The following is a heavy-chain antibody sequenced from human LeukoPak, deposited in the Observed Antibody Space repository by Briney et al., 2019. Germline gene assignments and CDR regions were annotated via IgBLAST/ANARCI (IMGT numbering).Heavy chain of an antibody. CDR1: GGSFSGYY. J-gene: IGHJ4*02. CDR3: ARGRTRITIFGVVYFDY. V-gene: IGHV4-34*01. D-gene: IGHD3-3*01. Sequence: PSETLSLTCAVYGGSFSGYYWSWIRQPPGKGLEWIGEINHSGSTNYNPSLKSRVTISVDTSKNQFSLKLSSVTAADTAVYYCARGRTRITIFGVVYFDYWGQGTLVTVSS. CDR2: INHSGST.